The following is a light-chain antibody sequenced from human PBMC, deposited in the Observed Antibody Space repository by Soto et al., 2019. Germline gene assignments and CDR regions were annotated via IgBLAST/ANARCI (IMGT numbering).Light chain of an antibody. CDR2: AAS. Sequence: DIQMTQSPSSLSASVGDRVTITCRASQSIYSSLNWYHQKPGKAPKLLIYAASNLKSGVPSRFSGSGSGTDFTLSSSSLQPEEFATYYCQQSYSAPYTFGQGTKLEI. CDR1: QSIYSS. J-gene: IGKJ2*01. V-gene: IGKV1-39*01. CDR3: QQSYSAPYT.